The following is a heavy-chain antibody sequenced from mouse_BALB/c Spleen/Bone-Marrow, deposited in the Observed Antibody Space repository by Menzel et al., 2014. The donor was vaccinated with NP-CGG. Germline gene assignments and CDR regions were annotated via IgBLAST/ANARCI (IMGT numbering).Heavy chain of an antibody. J-gene: IGHJ3*01. D-gene: IGHD1-1*01. CDR1: GYSITSGYS. Sequence: EVKLMESGPDLVKPSQSLSLTCTVTGYSITSGYSWHWIRQFPGNKLEWMGYIHYSGSTNYNPSLKSRISITRDTSKNQFSLQLNSVTTEDTATYYCAKDDYGRSRFAYWGQGTLVTVSA. CDR3: AKDDYGRSRFAY. V-gene: IGHV3-1*02. CDR2: IHYSGST.